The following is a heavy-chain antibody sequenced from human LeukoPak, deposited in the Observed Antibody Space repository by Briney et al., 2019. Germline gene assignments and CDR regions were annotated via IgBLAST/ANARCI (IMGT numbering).Heavy chain of an antibody. D-gene: IGHD4-11*01. J-gene: IGHJ3*02. CDR3: ARVTTDDAFDI. Sequence: SETLSLTCTVSGGSISSYYWSWIRQPPGKGLEWIGYIYYSGSTNYNPSLKSRVTISVDTSKDQFSLKLSSVTAADTAVYYCARVTTDDAFDIWGQGTMVTVSS. CDR1: GGSISSYY. V-gene: IGHV4-59*01. CDR2: IYYSGST.